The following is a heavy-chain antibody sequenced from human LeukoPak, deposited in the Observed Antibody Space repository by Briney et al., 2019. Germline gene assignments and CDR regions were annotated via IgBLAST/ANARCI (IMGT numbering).Heavy chain of an antibody. Sequence: SETLSLTCTVSGGSISSYYWSWIRQPAGKGLEFIGHIYSSGSTHYNPSLKSRVTISVDTSKNQISQKLSSMTAADTAVYYCARVGGDYSYYYMDVWGKGTSVTVSS. CDR2: IYSSGST. D-gene: IGHD2-21*01. CDR1: GGSISSYY. V-gene: IGHV4-4*07. CDR3: ARVGGDYSYYYMDV. J-gene: IGHJ6*03.